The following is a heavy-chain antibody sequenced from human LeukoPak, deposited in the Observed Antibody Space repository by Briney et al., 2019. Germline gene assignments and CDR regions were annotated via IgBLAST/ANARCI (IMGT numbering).Heavy chain of an antibody. D-gene: IGHD6-13*01. V-gene: IGHV4-30-4*01. CDR2: IYYSGST. Sequence: KPSETLSLTCTVSGGSISSGDYYWSWIRQPPGKGLEWIGYIYYSGSTYYNPSLKSRVTISVDTSKNQFSLKLSSVTAADTAVYYCARAPFVAAAGHFDYWGQGTLVTVSS. CDR1: GGSISSGDYY. J-gene: IGHJ4*02. CDR3: ARAPFVAAAGHFDY.